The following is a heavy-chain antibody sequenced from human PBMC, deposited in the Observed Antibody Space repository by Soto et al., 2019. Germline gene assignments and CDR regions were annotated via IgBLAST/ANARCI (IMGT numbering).Heavy chain of an antibody. D-gene: IGHD6-19*01. J-gene: IGHJ4*02. Sequence: QLHLLESGPGLVKPSETLSLTCKVSGGSISSSTYWWVWIRQPPGVGLDWIGSAYSSGSTYYSPSLRNRLTISLDRSQNHFFLNLTPVTAADTAVYYWANGLVPTTGIDYWGQGILGTVSS. CDR1: GGSISSSTYW. CDR3: ANGLVPTTGIDY. V-gene: IGHV4-39*01. CDR2: AYSSGST.